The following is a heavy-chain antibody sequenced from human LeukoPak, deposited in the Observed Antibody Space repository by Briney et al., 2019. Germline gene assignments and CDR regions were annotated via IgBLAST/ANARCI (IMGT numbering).Heavy chain of an antibody. V-gene: IGHV3-23*01. J-gene: IGHJ4*02. CDR1: GFTFSNAW. Sequence: GGSLRLSCAASGFTFSNAWMSWVRQAPGKGLEWVSAISGSGGSTYYADSVKGRFTISRDNSKNTLYLQMNSLRAEDTAVYYCAKDPRYCSGGSCYFGYYFDYWGQGTLVTVSS. CDR2: ISGSGGST. D-gene: IGHD2-15*01. CDR3: AKDPRYCSGGSCYFGYYFDY.